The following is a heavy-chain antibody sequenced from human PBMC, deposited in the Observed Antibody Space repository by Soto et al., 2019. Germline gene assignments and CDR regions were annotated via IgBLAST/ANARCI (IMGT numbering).Heavy chain of an antibody. Sequence: PSETLSLTCTVSGGSISSSSYYWGWIRQPTGKGLEWIGSIYYSGSTYYNPYLKSRVTISVDTSKNQFSLKLSSVTAADAAVYYCARGPRYSGGNSVVRYAEYFQHWGQGTLVTVSS. V-gene: IGHV4-39*07. D-gene: IGHD2-21*02. CDR3: ARGPRYSGGNSVVRYAEYFQH. CDR2: IYYSGST. CDR1: GGSISSSSYY. J-gene: IGHJ1*01.